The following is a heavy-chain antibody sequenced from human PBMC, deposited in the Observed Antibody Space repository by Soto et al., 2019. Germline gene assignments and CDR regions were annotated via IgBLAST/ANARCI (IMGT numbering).Heavy chain of an antibody. J-gene: IGHJ5*02. CDR3: ARGQRFSDWFDP. CDR1: GGSMTSYY. Sequence: SETLSLTCTVSGGSMTSYYWTWIRQPAGKGLEWIGRVYSSGGTHYNPSLKSRVTISLDTSKNQFSLRLLSVTDADSAVYFCARGQRFSDWFDPWGQGTLVTVSS. V-gene: IGHV4-4*07. CDR2: VYSSGGT. D-gene: IGHD3-3*01.